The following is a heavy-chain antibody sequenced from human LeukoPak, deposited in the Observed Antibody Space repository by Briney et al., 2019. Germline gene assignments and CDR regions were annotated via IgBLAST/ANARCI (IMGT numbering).Heavy chain of an antibody. V-gene: IGHV5-51*01. D-gene: IGHD6-13*01. CDR1: GYSFTKHW. CDR3: ARRDRQQLVVY. CDR2: IFPGDSDT. Sequence: AGESLKISCKGSGYSFTKHWIAWVRQMPGKGLEWMGIIFPGDSDTRYSLSVQGQVAISADKSISTAYLQWSSLKASDTAMYYCARRDRQQLVVYWGQGTLVTVSS. J-gene: IGHJ4*02.